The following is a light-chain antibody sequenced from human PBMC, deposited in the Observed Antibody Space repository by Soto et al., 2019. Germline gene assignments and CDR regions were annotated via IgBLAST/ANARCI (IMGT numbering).Light chain of an antibody. CDR2: EGI. CDR1: TSDVGGYNL. V-gene: IGLV2-23*01. CDR3: CSYAGTATYVV. J-gene: IGLJ2*01. Sequence: QSVLTQPASVSGSPGQSITISCTGTTSDVGGYNLVSWYRQHPGKAPELIIYEGIKRPSGVSNRFSGSKSGNTASLTVSGLQAADEADYYCCSYAGTATYVVFGGGTKVTVL.